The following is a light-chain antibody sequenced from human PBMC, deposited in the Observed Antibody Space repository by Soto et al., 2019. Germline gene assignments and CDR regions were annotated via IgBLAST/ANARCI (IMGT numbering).Light chain of an antibody. CDR2: EVT. CDR1: SSDVGAYNY. V-gene: IGLV2-14*01. Sequence: QSVLTQPASVSGSPGQSITISCTGTSSDVGAYNYVSWYQQHSGKAPKLIIYEVTTRPSGVSNRFSASKSGNTASLTIFGLQAEDEADYYCSSYTSSSSWVVGGGTKLTVL. CDR3: SSYTSSSSWV. J-gene: IGLJ3*02.